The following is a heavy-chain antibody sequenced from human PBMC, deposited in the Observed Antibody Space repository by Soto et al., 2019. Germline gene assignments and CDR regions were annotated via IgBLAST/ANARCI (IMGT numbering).Heavy chain of an antibody. CDR3: ARAADHYGSGNYPQLGTDV. Sequence: QVQLVESGGGVVQPGRSLRLSCAASGFTFSSYAMHWVRQTPDRGLQWVAVVSYHGTKTFYADSVKGRFTISRDNSKSTIFLRMNSLGPEDTAVYYCARAADHYGSGNYPQLGTDVWGQGTTVTVSS. J-gene: IGHJ6*02. D-gene: IGHD3-10*01. V-gene: IGHV3-30*04. CDR1: GFTFSSYA. CDR2: VSYHGTKT.